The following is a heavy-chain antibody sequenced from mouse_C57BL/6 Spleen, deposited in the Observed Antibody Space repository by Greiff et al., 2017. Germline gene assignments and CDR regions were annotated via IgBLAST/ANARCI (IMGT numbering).Heavy chain of an antibody. V-gene: IGHV1-52*01. CDR2: IDPSDSET. CDR1: GYTFTSYW. D-gene: IGHD2-5*01. J-gene: IGHJ1*03. CDR3: ATYYSNYEDWYFDV. Sequence: QVQLQQPGAELVRPGSSVKLSCKASGYTFTSYWMHWVKQRPIQGLEWIGNIDPSDSETHYNQKFKDKATLTVDKSSSTAYMQLSSLTSEDSAVYYCATYYSNYEDWYFDVWGTGTTVTVSS.